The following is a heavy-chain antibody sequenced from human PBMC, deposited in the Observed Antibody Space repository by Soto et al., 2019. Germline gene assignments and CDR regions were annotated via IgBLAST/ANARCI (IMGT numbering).Heavy chain of an antibody. CDR2: IYYSGST. Sequence: SETLSLTCTVSGGSISSGDYYWSWIRQPPGKGLEWIGYIYYSGSTYYNPSLKSRVTISVDTSKNQFSLKLSSVTAADTAVYYCARDRAVPTAYYFDYWGQGTLVTVSS. CDR1: GGSISSGDYY. CDR3: ARDRAVPTAYYFDY. J-gene: IGHJ4*02. V-gene: IGHV4-30-4*01. D-gene: IGHD4-17*01.